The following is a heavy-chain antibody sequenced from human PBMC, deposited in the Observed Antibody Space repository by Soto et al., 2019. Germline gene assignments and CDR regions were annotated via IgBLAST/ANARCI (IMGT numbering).Heavy chain of an antibody. Sequence: ASVKVSCKASGYSFNSYEISWVRQATGQGLEWMAWISPNRGTTGYAQRFQGRLSVTFNTSLTTVYMELSGLRSDDTAVYYCARSSNPAMFDYWGQGTLVTVSS. CDR1: GYSFNSYE. J-gene: IGHJ4*02. CDR2: ISPNRGTT. V-gene: IGHV1-8*01. D-gene: IGHD5-18*01. CDR3: ARSSNPAMFDY.